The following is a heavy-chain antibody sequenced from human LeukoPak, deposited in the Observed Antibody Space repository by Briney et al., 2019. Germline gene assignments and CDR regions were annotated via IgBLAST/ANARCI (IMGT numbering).Heavy chain of an antibody. Sequence: GGSLRLSCAASGFTFSSYAMSWVRQAPGKGLEWVSAISGSGGSTYYADSVKGRFTISRDNSKNTLYLQMNSLRAEDTAVYYCAKDHRVRWFGELSQYYFDYWGQGTLVTVSS. CDR3: AKDHRVRWFGELSQYYFDY. CDR1: GFTFSSYA. CDR2: ISGSGGST. V-gene: IGHV3-23*01. D-gene: IGHD3-10*01. J-gene: IGHJ4*02.